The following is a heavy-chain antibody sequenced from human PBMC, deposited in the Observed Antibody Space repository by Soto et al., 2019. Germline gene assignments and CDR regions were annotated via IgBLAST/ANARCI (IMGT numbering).Heavy chain of an antibody. V-gene: IGHV3-23*01. CDR3: AKDSNICCGSYYDFWSGYYGPNAFDI. Sequence: PGGSLRLSCAASGFTFSSYAMSWVRQAPGKGLEWVSAISGSVGSTYYADSVKGRFTISRDNSKNTLYLQMNSLRAEDTAVYYCAKDSNICCGSYYDFWSGYYGPNAFDIWGQGTMVTVSS. D-gene: IGHD3-3*01. CDR2: ISGSVGST. CDR1: GFTFSSYA. J-gene: IGHJ3*02.